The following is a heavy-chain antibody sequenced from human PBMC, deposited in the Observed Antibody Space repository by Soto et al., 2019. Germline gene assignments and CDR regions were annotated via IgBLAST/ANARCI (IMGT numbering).Heavy chain of an antibody. CDR3: VGGDAYIINFDY. V-gene: IGHV4-39*01. CDR1: GGSFRSSSYY. D-gene: IGHD3-16*01. CDR2: IYYSGNT. J-gene: IGHJ4*02. Sequence: LQLRESGPGLVKPSETLSLACTVSGGSFRSSSYYWGCIRQPPGKGLEWIWTIYYSGNTYFNPSRKSRVPISVDTPRNQFSLKLSSVTASDTAVYFCVGGDAYIINFDYWGQGILVTVSS.